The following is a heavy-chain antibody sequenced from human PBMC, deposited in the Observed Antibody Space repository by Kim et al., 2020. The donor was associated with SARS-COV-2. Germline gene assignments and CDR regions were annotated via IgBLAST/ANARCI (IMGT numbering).Heavy chain of an antibody. CDR2: INTNTGNP. J-gene: IGHJ6*02. Sequence: ASVKVSCKASGYTFTSYAMNWVRQAPGQGLEWMGWINTNTGNPTYAQGFTGRFVFSLDTSVSTAYLQISSLKAEDTAVYYCARDQGCSSTSCYYYYYGMDVWGQGTTVTVSS. V-gene: IGHV7-4-1*02. CDR1: GYTFTSYA. CDR3: ARDQGCSSTSCYYYYYGMDV. D-gene: IGHD2-2*01.